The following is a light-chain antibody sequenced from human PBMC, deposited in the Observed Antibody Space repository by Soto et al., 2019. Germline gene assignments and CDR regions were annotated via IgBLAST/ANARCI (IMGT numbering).Light chain of an antibody. Sequence: EIVMTQSPATLSVSPGERVTLSCRASQSVAKDLAWYQHKPGQAPRLLIHGASTRATGIPARFSGVGSGTEFTLTISSLQPEDFAVYYCQQYNKWPQTFGQGTRLEI. CDR1: QSVAKD. CDR3: QQYNKWPQT. J-gene: IGKJ5*01. V-gene: IGKV3-15*01. CDR2: GAS.